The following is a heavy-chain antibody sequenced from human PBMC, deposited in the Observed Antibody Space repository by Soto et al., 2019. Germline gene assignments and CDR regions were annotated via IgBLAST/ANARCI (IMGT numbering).Heavy chain of an antibody. V-gene: IGHV3-43*02. CDR2: ISGDGGSI. CDR1: GFTFDDYA. J-gene: IGHJ4*02. Sequence: GGSLRLSCAASGFTFDDYAMHWVRQAPGKGLEWVSLISGDGGSIYYADSVKGRFTISRDNSKNSLYLQMNSLRTEDTALYCCAKEGPRCSSWYVYFDYWGQGTLVTVSS. CDR3: AKEGPRCSSWYVYFDY. D-gene: IGHD6-13*01.